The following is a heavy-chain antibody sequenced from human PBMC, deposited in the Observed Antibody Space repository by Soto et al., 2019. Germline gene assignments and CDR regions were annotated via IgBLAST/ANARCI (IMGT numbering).Heavy chain of an antibody. CDR2: IYPGDSDT. CDR1: GHSFTTYW. V-gene: IGHV5-51*01. CDR3: ARTAAAGKYYYGMDV. J-gene: IGHJ6*02. Sequence: GESLKISCEDPGHSFTTYWIAWVRQMPGKGLEWMGIIYPGDSDTRYSPSFQGQVTISADKSISTAYLQWSSLKASDTAMYYCARTAAAGKYYYGMDVWGQGTTVTVS. D-gene: IGHD6-13*01.